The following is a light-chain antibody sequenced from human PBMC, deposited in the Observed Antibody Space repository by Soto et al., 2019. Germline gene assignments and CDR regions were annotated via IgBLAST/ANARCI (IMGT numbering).Light chain of an antibody. Sequence: QSVLTQPPSASGTPGQRVTISCSGSSSNIGSNTANWYQQLPGAAPKLLIYSNNQRPSGVPDRFSGSKSGPSASLAISGLQSEDEADYYSAAWDDSLNGVVFGGGTKLTVL. J-gene: IGLJ2*01. CDR2: SNN. CDR1: SSNIGSNT. V-gene: IGLV1-44*01. CDR3: AAWDDSLNGVV.